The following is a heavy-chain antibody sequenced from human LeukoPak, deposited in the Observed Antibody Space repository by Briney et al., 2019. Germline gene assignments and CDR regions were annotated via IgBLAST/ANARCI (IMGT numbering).Heavy chain of an antibody. CDR3: ARPRTYYDFWRGYPPFDY. CDR1: GGTFSSYA. J-gene: IGHJ4*02. V-gene: IGHV1-69*13. Sequence: VASVKVSCKASGGTFSSYAISWVRQAPGQGLEWMGGIITNFGTTNYAQKYQGRVTITADESTSTVYMELSSLRSEDTAVYYCARPRTYYDFWRGYPPFDYWGQGTLVTVSS. D-gene: IGHD3-3*01. CDR2: IITNFGTT.